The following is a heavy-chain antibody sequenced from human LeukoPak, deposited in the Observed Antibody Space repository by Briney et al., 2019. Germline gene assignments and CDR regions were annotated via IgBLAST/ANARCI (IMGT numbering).Heavy chain of an antibody. Sequence: ASVKVSCKASGYTFTGYYMHWVRQAPGQGLEWMGWINPNSGNTGYAQKFQGRVTMTRNTSISTAYMELSSLRSEDTAVYYCARGRRWLRSIYYFDYWGQGTLVTVSS. CDR1: GYTFTGYY. CDR2: INPNSGNT. V-gene: IGHV1-8*02. CDR3: ARGRRWLRSIYYFDY. D-gene: IGHD5-12*01. J-gene: IGHJ4*02.